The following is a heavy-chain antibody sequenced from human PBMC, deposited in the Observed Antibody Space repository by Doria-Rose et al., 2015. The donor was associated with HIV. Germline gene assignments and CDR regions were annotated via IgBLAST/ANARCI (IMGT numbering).Heavy chain of an antibody. J-gene: IGHJ4*02. V-gene: IGHV2-26*01. Sequence: QVQLVQSGPALVKPTETLTLTCTVSGVSLSSPGMGVSWIRQPPGKALEWLANIFSDDGRSYKTSQKSRLTISRGTSKSQVFLTMTDMDPVDTATYYCARIKSSRWYHKYYFDFWGQGTLVIVSA. D-gene: IGHD6-13*01. CDR3: ARIKSSRWYHKYYFDF. CDR1: GVSLSSPGMG. CDR2: IFSDDGR.